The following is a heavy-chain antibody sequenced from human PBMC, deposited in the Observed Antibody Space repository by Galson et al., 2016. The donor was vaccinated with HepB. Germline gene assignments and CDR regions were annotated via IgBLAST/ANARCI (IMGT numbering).Heavy chain of an antibody. CDR1: GYIFTAYY. CDR3: ARGPWGSSGWYHDV. V-gene: IGHV1-2*02. Sequence: SVKVSCKASGYIFTAYYIHWVRQAPGHGLEWIGWINPNSGGTDYAPIFQGRVTLSSDTPLSTAYMELTSLKSDDTALYYCARGPWGSSGWYHDVWGRGTLVSVSS. D-gene: IGHD7-27*01. J-gene: IGHJ2*01. CDR2: INPNSGGT.